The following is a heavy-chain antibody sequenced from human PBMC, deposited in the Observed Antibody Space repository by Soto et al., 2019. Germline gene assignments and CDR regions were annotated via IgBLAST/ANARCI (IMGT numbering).Heavy chain of an antibody. V-gene: IGHV3-30*18. J-gene: IGHJ4*02. CDR3: AKDREDTAMIFDS. CDR1: GFTFRSYG. D-gene: IGHD5-18*01. CDR2: ITHDGNTQ. Sequence: QVQLVESGGGVVQPGRSLRLSCAASGFTFRSYGMHWVRQVPGKGLEWVAVITHDGNTQYYADSVKGRFTISRDNSKNTLYLQMNSLRAEDTAAYSFAKDREDTAMIFDSWGQGTLVTVSS.